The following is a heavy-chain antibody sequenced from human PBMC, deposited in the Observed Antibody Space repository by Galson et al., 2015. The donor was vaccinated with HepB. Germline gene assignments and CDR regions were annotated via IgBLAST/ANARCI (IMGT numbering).Heavy chain of an antibody. V-gene: IGHV3-9*01. CDR3: ARHGSPIGVLGGDIIWYFDL. Sequence: SLRLSCAASGFTFDIYGMHWLRQPPGKGLEWLGGLNWNSGKTGYAASVGGRFPLSRDNAQNPLSLPIDSLGPEDTAFYYCARHGSPIGVLGGDIIWYFDLWGRGTLVTVSS. CDR2: LNWNSGKT. J-gene: IGHJ2*01. D-gene: IGHD2-21*01. CDR1: GFTFDIYG.